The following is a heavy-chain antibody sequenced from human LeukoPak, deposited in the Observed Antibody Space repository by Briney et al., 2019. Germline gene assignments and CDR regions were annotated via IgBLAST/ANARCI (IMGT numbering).Heavy chain of an antibody. Sequence: GGSLRLSCAASGFTFSNFAMSWDRQAPGKGLEWVSTITASGSSTYYADSVKGRFTISRDNSKSTLSLQMNSLRADDTAVYYCAKVAAIGGQGTLVTVSS. V-gene: IGHV3-23*01. CDR3: AKVAAI. D-gene: IGHD6-25*01. CDR2: ITASGSST. J-gene: IGHJ4*02. CDR1: GFTFSNFA.